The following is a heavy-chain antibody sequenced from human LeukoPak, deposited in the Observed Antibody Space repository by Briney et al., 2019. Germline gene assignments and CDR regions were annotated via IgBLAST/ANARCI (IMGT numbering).Heavy chain of an antibody. Sequence: PSETLSLTCTVSGYSISSAYYWGFIRQPPGKGLEWIGSIYHSGSTYYNASLKSRVTISLDASKNQFSLKLSSVTAADTAVYYCARGRSNYAAPRLDYWGQGTLVTVSS. J-gene: IGHJ4*02. CDR3: ARGRSNYAAPRLDY. CDR2: IYHSGST. D-gene: IGHD1-7*01. V-gene: IGHV4-38-2*02. CDR1: GYSISSAYY.